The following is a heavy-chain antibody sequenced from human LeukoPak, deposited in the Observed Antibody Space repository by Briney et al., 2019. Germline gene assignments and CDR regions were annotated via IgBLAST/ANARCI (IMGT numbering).Heavy chain of an antibody. J-gene: IGHJ6*02. D-gene: IGHD3-22*01. CDR1: GGSISSYY. CDR2: IYYSGST. Sequence: PSETLSLTCTVSGGSISSYYWSWIRQPPGKGLEWIGYIYYSGSTNYNPSLKSRVTISVDTSKNQFSLKLSSVTAADTAVYYCARSDSSGYSFTYYYYGMDVWGQGTTVTVYS. V-gene: IGHV4-59*01. CDR3: ARSDSSGYSFTYYYYGMDV.